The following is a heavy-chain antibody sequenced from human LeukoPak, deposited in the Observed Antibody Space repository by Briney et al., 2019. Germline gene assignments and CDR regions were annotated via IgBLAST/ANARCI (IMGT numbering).Heavy chain of an antibody. D-gene: IGHD6-19*01. Sequence: GGSLRLSCAASGFTFRSYVMYWVRRAPGKGLEWVAVISFNGSNKYYADSVKGRFTISRDNSKNTLYLQMNSLRAEDTAVYYCARELEPGIAVAGIYYWGQGTLVTVSS. V-gene: IGHV3-30-3*01. J-gene: IGHJ4*02. CDR2: ISFNGSNK. CDR1: GFTFRSYV. CDR3: ARELEPGIAVAGIYY.